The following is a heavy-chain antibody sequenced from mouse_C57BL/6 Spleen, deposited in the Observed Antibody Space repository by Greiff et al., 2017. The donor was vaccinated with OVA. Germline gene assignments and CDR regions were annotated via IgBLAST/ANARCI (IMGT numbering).Heavy chain of an antibody. D-gene: IGHD2-5*01. J-gene: IGHJ1*03. CDR2: INYDGSST. CDR3: ARGGYYSNYVWDFDV. CDR1: GFTFSDYY. Sequence: EVKLMESEGGLVQPGSSMKLSCTASGFTFSDYYMAWVRQVPEKGLEWVANINYDGSSTYYLDSLKSRFIISRDNAKNILYLQMSSLKSEDTATYYGARGGYYSNYVWDFDVWGTGTTVTVSS. V-gene: IGHV5-16*01.